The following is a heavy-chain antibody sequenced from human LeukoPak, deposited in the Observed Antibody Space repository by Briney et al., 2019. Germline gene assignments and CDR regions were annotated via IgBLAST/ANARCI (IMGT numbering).Heavy chain of an antibody. CDR3: AKPPGYYDRSGTDSYFHY. Sequence: GGSLRLSCAASGFTFSSYGMHWVRQAPGKGLEWVAVIWYDGSNKYYADSVKGRFTISRDNSKNTLYLQMNSLRAEDTAVYYCAKPPGYYDRSGTDSYFHYWGQGTLVTVSS. CDR1: GFTFSSYG. CDR2: IWYDGSNK. V-gene: IGHV3-30*02. J-gene: IGHJ4*02. D-gene: IGHD3-22*01.